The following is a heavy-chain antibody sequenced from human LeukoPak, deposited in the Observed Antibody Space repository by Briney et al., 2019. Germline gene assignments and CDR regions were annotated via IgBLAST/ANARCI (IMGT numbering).Heavy chain of an antibody. Sequence: ASVKVSCKASGYTFIDYFIHWVRQAPGQGLEWMGRINSNSGGTEYAQKFQGRVTMTRDTSISTAYMELSGLTSDDTAVYYCARDLSSTSNWELDYWGQGTLVTVSS. CDR3: ARDLSSTSNWELDY. CDR2: INSNSGGT. J-gene: IGHJ4*02. D-gene: IGHD7-27*01. V-gene: IGHV1-2*06. CDR1: GYTFIDYF.